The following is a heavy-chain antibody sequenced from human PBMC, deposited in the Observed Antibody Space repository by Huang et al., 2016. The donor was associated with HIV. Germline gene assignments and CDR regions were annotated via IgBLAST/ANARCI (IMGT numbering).Heavy chain of an antibody. Sequence: QVQLVESGGGVVQPGRSLRLSCAASGFTFSSYGMHWVRQAPGKGLEWVAVISYDGSNKSYADSVKGRFTISRDNSKNTLYLQMNSLRAEDTAVYYCAFGLSTAYFQHWGQGTLVTVSS. V-gene: IGHV3-30*03. CDR3: AFGLSTAYFQH. D-gene: IGHD3-10*01. CDR2: ISYDGSNK. CDR1: GFTFSSYG. J-gene: IGHJ1*01.